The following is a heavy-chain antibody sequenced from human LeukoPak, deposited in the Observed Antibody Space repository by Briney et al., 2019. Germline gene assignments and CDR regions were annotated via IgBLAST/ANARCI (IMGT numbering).Heavy chain of an antibody. V-gene: IGHV3-48*02. Sequence: GGSLRLSCAASGFTFSSYSMNWVRQAPGKGLEWVSYISSSSSTIYYADSVKGRFTISRDNAKNSLYLQMNSLRDEDTAVYYCARDPRNCGGDCYPISGAFDIWGQGTMVTVSS. J-gene: IGHJ3*02. D-gene: IGHD2-21*02. CDR1: GFTFSSYS. CDR3: ARDPRNCGGDCYPISGAFDI. CDR2: ISSSSSTI.